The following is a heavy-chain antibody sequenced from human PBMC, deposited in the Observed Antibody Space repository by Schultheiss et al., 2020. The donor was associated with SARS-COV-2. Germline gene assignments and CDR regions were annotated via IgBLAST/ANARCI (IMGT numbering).Heavy chain of an antibody. V-gene: IGHV3-9*01. CDR1: GFTFDDYT. CDR3: AKAQYIYSSGWRTAFDI. J-gene: IGHJ3*02. CDR2: ISWDSGSI. Sequence: SLKISCAASGFTFDDYTMHWVRQAPGKGLEWVSGISWDSGSIGYADSVKGRFTISRDNAKNSLYLQMNSLRAEDTALYYCAKAQYIYSSGWRTAFDIWGQGTMVTVSS. D-gene: IGHD6-19*01.